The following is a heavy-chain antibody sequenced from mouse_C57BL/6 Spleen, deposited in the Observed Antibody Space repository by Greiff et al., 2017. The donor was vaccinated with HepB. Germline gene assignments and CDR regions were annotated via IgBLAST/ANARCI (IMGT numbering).Heavy chain of an antibody. D-gene: IGHD4-1*01. CDR3: ARDELGRPFDY. V-gene: IGHV7-1*01. Sequence: EVQLVESGGGLVQSGRSLRLSCATSGFTFSDFYMEWVRQAPGKGLEWIAASRNKANDYTTEYSASVKGRFIVSRDTSQSILYLQMNALRAEDTAIYYCARDELGRPFDYWGQGTTLTVSS. CDR1: GFTFSDFY. CDR2: SRNKANDYTT. J-gene: IGHJ2*01.